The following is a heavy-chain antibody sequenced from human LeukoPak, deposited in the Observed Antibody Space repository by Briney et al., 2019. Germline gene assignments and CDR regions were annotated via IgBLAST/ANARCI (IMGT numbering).Heavy chain of an antibody. Sequence: GASVKVSCKASGYTFTSYAMNWVRQAPGQGLEWMGWINTNTGNPTYAQGFTGRFVFSLDTSVSTAYLQISSLKAEDTAVYYCARPDYDILTGYPPFDYWGQGTLVTVSS. D-gene: IGHD3-9*01. CDR1: GYTFTSYA. V-gene: IGHV7-4-1*02. CDR2: INTNTGNP. CDR3: ARPDYDILTGYPPFDY. J-gene: IGHJ4*02.